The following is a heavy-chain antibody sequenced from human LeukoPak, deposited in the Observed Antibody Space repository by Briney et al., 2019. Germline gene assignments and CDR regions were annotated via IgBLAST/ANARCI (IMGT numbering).Heavy chain of an antibody. D-gene: IGHD3-10*01. Sequence: GGSLRLSCAASGFTFSTYWMRWVRQAPGKGLEWVANIKQDGSEKYYVDSVKGRFNISRERAKNSLYLQMNRLRAEDTAVYSCAREGTMVRGEPYNWFDPWGQGTLVTVSS. CDR2: IKQDGSEK. V-gene: IGHV3-7*01. CDR1: GFTFSTYW. CDR3: AREGTMVRGEPYNWFDP. J-gene: IGHJ5*02.